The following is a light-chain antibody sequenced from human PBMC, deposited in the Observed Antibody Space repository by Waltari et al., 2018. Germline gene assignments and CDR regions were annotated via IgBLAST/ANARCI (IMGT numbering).Light chain of an antibody. CDR1: GSAVGASDY. V-gene: IGLV2-14*03. Sequence: QSALTQPASVSGSPGQSITISCSGVGSAVGASDYVSWHQHHPGKAPQVIIYDVTNRPSGVSDRFSASKSANTASLTLSRLQPEDEADYYCSSQTLDGRVLFGGGTRLTVL. CDR3: SSQTLDGRVL. CDR2: DVT. J-gene: IGLJ2*01.